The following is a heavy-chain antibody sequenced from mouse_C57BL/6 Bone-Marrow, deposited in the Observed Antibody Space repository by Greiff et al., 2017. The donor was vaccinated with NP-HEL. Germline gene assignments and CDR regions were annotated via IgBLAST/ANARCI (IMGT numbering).Heavy chain of an antibody. CDR2: IYPGSGNT. J-gene: IGHJ4*01. V-gene: IGHV1-76*01. CDR3: ARGNLAIYAMDY. CDR1: GYTFTDYY. Sequence: QVQLQQSGAELVRPGASVKLSCKASGYTFTDYYINWVQQRPGQGLEWIARIYPGSGNTYYNEKLKGKATLTAEKSSSTAYMQLSRLTSEDSAVYFCARGNLAIYAMDYWGQGTSVTVSS.